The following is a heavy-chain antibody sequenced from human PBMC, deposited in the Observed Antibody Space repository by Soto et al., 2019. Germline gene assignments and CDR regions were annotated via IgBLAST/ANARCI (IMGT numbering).Heavy chain of an antibody. J-gene: IGHJ5*02. CDR3: PSPPHRITIAAT. V-gene: IGHV4-39*01. Sequence: QLQLQESGPGLVKPSETLSLTCTVSGGSISSSSYYWGWIRQPPGKGLEWIGSIYYSGSTYYNPSLTTPVTLSAPPSKPQFPLTLSSVTAAATAVYYCPSPPHRITIAATWAQGTLVTVSS. CDR2: IYYSGST. CDR1: GGSISSSSYY. D-gene: IGHD3-3*01.